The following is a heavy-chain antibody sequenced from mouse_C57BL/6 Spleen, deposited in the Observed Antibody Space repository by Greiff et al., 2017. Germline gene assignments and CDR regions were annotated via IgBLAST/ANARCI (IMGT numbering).Heavy chain of an antibody. D-gene: IGHD1-1*01. J-gene: IGHJ4*01. V-gene: IGHV1-53*01. CDR3: ARWKITTVVARAMDY. Sequence: VQLQQPGTELVKPGASVKLSCKASGYTFTSYWMHWVKQRPGQGLEWIGNINPSNGGTNYNEKFKSKATLTVDKSSSTAYMQLSSLTSEDSAVYYCARWKITTVVARAMDYWGQGTSVTVSS. CDR2: INPSNGGT. CDR1: GYTFTSYW.